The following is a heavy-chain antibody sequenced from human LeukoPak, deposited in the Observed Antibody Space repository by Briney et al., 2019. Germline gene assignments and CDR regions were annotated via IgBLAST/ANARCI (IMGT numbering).Heavy chain of an antibody. CDR2: ISGSGAST. D-gene: IGHD3-22*01. V-gene: IGHV3-23*01. CDR1: GFTFNNYA. Sequence: SGGSLRLSCAASGFTFNNYAMSWVRQAPGKGLEWVSAISGSGASTYYGDSVKGRFTISRDISKNTLYLQMNSLRVEDTAVYYCAKDPYYYDSSDYYPAYHFDYWGQGTLVTVSS. CDR3: AKDPYYYDSSDYYPAYHFDY. J-gene: IGHJ4*02.